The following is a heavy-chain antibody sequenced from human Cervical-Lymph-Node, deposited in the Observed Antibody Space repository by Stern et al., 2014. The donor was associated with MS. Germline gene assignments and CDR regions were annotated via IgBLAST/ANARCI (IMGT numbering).Heavy chain of an antibody. V-gene: IGHV4-39*01. CDR1: GGSISSSSYY. CDR2: IYYSGST. CDR3: ARHRCSGGSCYLDAFDI. J-gene: IGHJ3*02. Sequence: QVQLQESGPGLVKPSETLSLTCTVSGGSISSSSYYWGWIRQPPGKGLEWIGSIYYSGSTYYNPSLKSRVTISVDTSKNQFSLKLSSGTAADTAVYYCARHRCSGGSCYLDAFDIWGQGTMVTVSS. D-gene: IGHD2-15*01.